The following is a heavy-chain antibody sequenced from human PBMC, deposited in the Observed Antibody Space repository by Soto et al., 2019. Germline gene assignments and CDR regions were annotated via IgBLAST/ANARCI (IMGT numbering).Heavy chain of an antibody. CDR2: TYHRSNWYS. Sequence: SQTLSFTCAISGDSVSSTSTAWSWIRQSPSRGLEWLGRTYHRSNWYSDYAVSVKSRITINPDTSKNQFSLQLNSVTPEDTAVYYCARGSYYSGWVWGQGTLVTVSS. D-gene: IGHD6-19*01. J-gene: IGHJ4*02. CDR3: ARGSYYSGWV. CDR1: GDSVSSTSTA. V-gene: IGHV6-1*01.